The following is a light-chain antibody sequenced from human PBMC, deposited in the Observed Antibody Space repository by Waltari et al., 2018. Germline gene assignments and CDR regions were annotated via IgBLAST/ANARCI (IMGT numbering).Light chain of an antibody. J-gene: IGKJ1*01. V-gene: IGKV3-20*01. CDR1: QSVRSY. CDR2: HAS. Sequence: EIVSTQSPGTVPLSPGDRATFSSRVSQSVRSYLAGYQQKPGQAPRLLTYHASSRATGIPDRFSGSGSGTDFRLTISRLEPEDFAMYYCQQYVESPATFGQGTKVEIK. CDR3: QQYVESPAT.